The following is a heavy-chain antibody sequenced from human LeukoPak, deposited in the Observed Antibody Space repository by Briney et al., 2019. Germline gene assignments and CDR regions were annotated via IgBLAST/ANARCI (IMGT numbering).Heavy chain of an antibody. J-gene: IGHJ4*02. CDR1: GGSISRYY. CDR3: ARALHPIRGSYQDYFDY. V-gene: IGHV4-59*01. D-gene: IGHD3-16*02. CDR2: IYFSGST. Sequence: PSETLSLTCTVSGGSISRYYWSWIGQPPGKGLEWSGYIYFSGSTNYNPSLKTRLTISVDTSKNQFSLKLSSVTAADTAVYYCARALHPIRGSYQDYFDYWGQGALVTVSS.